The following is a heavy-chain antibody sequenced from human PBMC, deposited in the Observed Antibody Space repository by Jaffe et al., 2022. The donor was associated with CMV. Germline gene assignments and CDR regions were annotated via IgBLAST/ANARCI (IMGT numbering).Heavy chain of an antibody. CDR1: GFTVSSNY. D-gene: IGHD6-19*01. Sequence: EVQLVESGGGLIQPGGSLRLSCAASGFTVSSNYMSWVRQAPGKGLEWVSVIYSGGSTYYADSVKGRFTISRDNSKNTLYLQMNSLRAEDTAVYYCARLAVAGTGWFDPWGQGTLVTVSS. CDR3: ARLAVAGTGWFDP. J-gene: IGHJ5*02. CDR2: IYSGGST. V-gene: IGHV3-53*01.